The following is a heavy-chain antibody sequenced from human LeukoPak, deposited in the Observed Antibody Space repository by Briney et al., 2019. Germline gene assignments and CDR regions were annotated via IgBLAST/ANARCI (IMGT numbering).Heavy chain of an antibody. Sequence: GASVKVSCKASGYTFTSYYMHWVRQAPGQGLEWMGIINPSGGSTSYAQKFQGRVTMTRDTSTSTVYMELRSLRSDDTAVYYCARDVRGSGSYFYYYYYYMDVWGKGTTVTISS. J-gene: IGHJ6*03. V-gene: IGHV1-46*01. CDR1: GYTFTSYY. D-gene: IGHD3-10*01. CDR3: ARDVRGSGSYFYYYYYYMDV. CDR2: INPSGGST.